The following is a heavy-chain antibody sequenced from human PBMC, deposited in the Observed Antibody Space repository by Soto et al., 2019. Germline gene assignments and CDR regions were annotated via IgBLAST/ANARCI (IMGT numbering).Heavy chain of an antibody. CDR1: GGSISGDYY. CDR2: VYHTGST. J-gene: IGHJ4*02. D-gene: IGHD2-15*01. V-gene: IGHV4-30-4*01. CDR3: ARAPDCGEGSCYRHFDL. Sequence: LSLTCTVSGGSISGDYYWNWIRQAPGKGLEWIGYVYHTGSTYHNPSLKSRGSISVDTSNNQFSLKLSSVTAEDTALYYCARAPDCGEGSCYRHFDLWGQGTRVTVSS.